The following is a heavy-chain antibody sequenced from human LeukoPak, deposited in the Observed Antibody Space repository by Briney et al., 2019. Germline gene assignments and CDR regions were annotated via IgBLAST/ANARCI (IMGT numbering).Heavy chain of an antibody. D-gene: IGHD4-17*01. CDR1: TFTINIYA. J-gene: IGHJ3*02. CDR2: ITVNGRGT. CDR3: AKDPNGDYVGAFDS. V-gene: IGHV3-23*01. Sequence: GRSLRLSCAPSTFTINIYAMTWVRQAPGKGLEWVSSITVNGRGTSYADSVKGRFTISRDNSKNTLYLQMNSLRAEDTAIYYCAKDPNGDYVGAFDSWDQGTMVTVSS.